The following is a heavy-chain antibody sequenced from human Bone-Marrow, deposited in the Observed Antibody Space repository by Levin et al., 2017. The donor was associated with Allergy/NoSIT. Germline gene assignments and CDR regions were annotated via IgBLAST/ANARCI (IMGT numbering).Heavy chain of an antibody. Sequence: LSLTCAASGFTFSSYAMNWVRQAPGKGLEWVSTIRGSGDNIFYADSVKGRLTISRDNSKNTLYLQMNSLRAEDTALYFCARAYGDYRLDYWGQGTLVTVSS. V-gene: IGHV3-23*01. CDR3: ARAYGDYRLDY. J-gene: IGHJ4*02. D-gene: IGHD4-17*01. CDR2: IRGSGDNI. CDR1: GFTFSSYA.